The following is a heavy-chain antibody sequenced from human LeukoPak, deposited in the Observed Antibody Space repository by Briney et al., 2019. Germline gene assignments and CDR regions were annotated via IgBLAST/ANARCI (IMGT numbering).Heavy chain of an antibody. J-gene: IGHJ5*02. CDR3: AKEGWFDP. V-gene: IGHV7-4-1*02. CDR2: INTKTGNP. Sequence: ASVKVSYKASGYIFTSYAMNWVRQAPGQGLEWMGWINTKTGNPTYAQGFAGRFVFSLDTSVSTAYLQISSLKAEDTAVYYCAKEGWFDPWGQGTLVTVSS. CDR1: GYIFTSYA.